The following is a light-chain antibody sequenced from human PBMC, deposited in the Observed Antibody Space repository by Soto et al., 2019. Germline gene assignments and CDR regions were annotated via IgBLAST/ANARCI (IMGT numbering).Light chain of an antibody. CDR1: QSVSSSY. J-gene: IGKJ1*01. V-gene: IGKV3-20*01. CDR2: GAC. Sequence: EIVLTHSPGTLSLSPGERATLSCRASQSVSSSYLAWYQQKPGQAPGLLIYGACSRATGIPDRFSGSGSGTDFTLTISRLEHEDLAVYYCQQYVSSPQWTFGQGTKVEMK. CDR3: QQYVSSPQWT.